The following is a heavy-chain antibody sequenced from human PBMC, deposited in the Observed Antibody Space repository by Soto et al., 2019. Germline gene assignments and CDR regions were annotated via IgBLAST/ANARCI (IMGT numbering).Heavy chain of an antibody. CDR1: GFSFSHYA. Sequence: EERLSESGGGLIQPGGSLRLSCAASGFSFSHYALSWVRQAPGKGLEWVSESSSDGGSTSYPDSVRGRFIISRDRSKETLYLQMNTGRLEATAVYFCARERTLSSIAQRYFELWGRGTLVTVSS. CDR2: SSSDGGST. CDR3: ARERTLSSIAQRYFEL. D-gene: IGHD3-16*01. V-gene: IGHV3-23*01. J-gene: IGHJ2*01.